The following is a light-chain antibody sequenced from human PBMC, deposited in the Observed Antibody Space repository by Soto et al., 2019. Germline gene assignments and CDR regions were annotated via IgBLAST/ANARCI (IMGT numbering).Light chain of an antibody. CDR3: QQRSNWPPIT. V-gene: IGKV3-15*01. Sequence: EIVMTQSPATLSVSPGDIATLSCRASQSVRRSLAWYQQKPGQAPRLILYDASTGATGIPARFSGSGSGTEFALPISSLQSEDFAVYYCQQRSNWPPITLGQGTRLEIK. CDR1: QSVRRS. CDR2: DAS. J-gene: IGKJ5*01.